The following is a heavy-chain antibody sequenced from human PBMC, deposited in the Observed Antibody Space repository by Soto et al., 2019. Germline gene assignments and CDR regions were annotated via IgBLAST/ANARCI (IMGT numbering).Heavy chain of an antibody. J-gene: IGHJ4*02. Sequence: EVQLVESGGGLIQPGRSLRLACVASGFTFEDNSMHWVRQAPGKGLEWVSGISWNSANTGYADSVKGRFTISRDNAKNSLYSEMNSVRAEDTALYYCAKEGFASWGQGTLVTVSS. CDR1: GFTFEDNS. V-gene: IGHV3-9*01. CDR2: ISWNSANT. CDR3: AKEGFAS.